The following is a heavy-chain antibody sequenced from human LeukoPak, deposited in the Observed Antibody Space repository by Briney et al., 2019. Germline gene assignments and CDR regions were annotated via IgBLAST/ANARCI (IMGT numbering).Heavy chain of an antibody. J-gene: IGHJ6*04. CDR3: ARDRGGPVAGTLSWDYYYYGMDV. D-gene: IGHD6-19*01. CDR2: IYTSGST. Sequence: TPSQTLSLTCTVSGRSISSGSYYWSWIRQPAGKGLEWIGRIYTSGSTNYNPSLKSRVTISVDTSKNQFSLKLSSVTAADTAVYYCARDRGGPVAGTLSWDYYYYGMDVWGKGTTVTVSS. CDR1: GRSISSGSYY. V-gene: IGHV4-61*02.